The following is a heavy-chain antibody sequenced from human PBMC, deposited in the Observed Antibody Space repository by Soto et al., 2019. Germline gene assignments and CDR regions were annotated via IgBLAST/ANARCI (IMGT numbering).Heavy chain of an antibody. CDR3: AEGSETIRPYY. V-gene: IGHV3-23*01. J-gene: IGHJ6*01. CDR1: GFTFSNYA. CDR2: ISGSGPST. Sequence: GGSLRLSCAASGFTFSNYAMSWVRQAPGKGLEWISAISGSGPSTYYADSVKGRFTISRDNSMNILYLHMNNLGLEDTDVYFWAEGSETIRPYY. D-gene: IGHD3-10*01.